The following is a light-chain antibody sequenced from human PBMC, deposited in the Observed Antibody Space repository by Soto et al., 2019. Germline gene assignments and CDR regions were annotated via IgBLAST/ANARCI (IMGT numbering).Light chain of an antibody. CDR2: DAS. J-gene: IGKJ2*01. CDR1: QDISNY. V-gene: IGKV1-33*01. Sequence: DIQMTQSPSSLSASVGDRVTITCQAIQDISNYLNGYQQKPGKAPKLLIYDASNLETGVPSRFSGSGSGTDFTFTISSLQPEDIATYYCQQYDNLPYTFGQGTKLEIK. CDR3: QQYDNLPYT.